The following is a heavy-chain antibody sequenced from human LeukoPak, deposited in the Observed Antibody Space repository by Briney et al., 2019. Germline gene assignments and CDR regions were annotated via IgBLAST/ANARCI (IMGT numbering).Heavy chain of an antibody. D-gene: IGHD1-26*01. CDR3: ARRAGEWELLDY. J-gene: IGHJ4*02. CDR1: GYSFSNYW. Sequence: GESLQISCKGSGYSFSNYWIGWVRQMPGKGLEWMGIIYPGDSDTRYNPLFQGQVTISADKSISTAYLQWTSLQASDTAIYYCARRAGEWELLDYWGQGTLVTVSS. V-gene: IGHV5-51*01. CDR2: IYPGDSDT.